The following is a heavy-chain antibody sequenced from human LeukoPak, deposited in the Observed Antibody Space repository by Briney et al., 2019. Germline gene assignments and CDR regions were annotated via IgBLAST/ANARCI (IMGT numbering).Heavy chain of an antibody. CDR1: GGSISSRSYY. J-gene: IGHJ4*02. D-gene: IGHD1-1*01. CDR3: ARHEGSYNSNYFDY. CDR2: IYYSGST. V-gene: IGHV4-39*01. Sequence: SETLSLTCTVSGGSISSRSYYWGWIRQPRGKGLEWIGSIYYSGSTYYNPSLKSRVTISVDTSKNQFSLKLSSVTAADTAVYYCARHEGSYNSNYFDYWGQGTLVTVSS.